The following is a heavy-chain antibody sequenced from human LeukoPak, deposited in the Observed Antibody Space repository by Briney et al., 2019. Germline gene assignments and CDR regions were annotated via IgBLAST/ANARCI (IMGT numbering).Heavy chain of an antibody. Sequence: PERSLRISCAASGFTFSRYAMNWLPQAPGKRLDRVSTNPRSGGSTYYADSVKGRFTISRDNSKNTLYLQMNSLRAEDTAVYYCAKDHIVVVVAATEDWFDPWGQGTLVTVSS. D-gene: IGHD2-15*01. V-gene: IGHV3-23*01. J-gene: IGHJ5*02. CDR3: AKDHIVVVVAATEDWFDP. CDR2: NPRSGGST. CDR1: GFTFSRYA.